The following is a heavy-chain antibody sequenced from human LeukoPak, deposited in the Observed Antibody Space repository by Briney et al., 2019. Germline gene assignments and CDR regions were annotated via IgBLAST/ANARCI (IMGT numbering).Heavy chain of an antibody. CDR3: AKLYNWNDAPFDY. CDR1: GFTFSSHG. V-gene: IGHV3-23*01. D-gene: IGHD1-20*01. CDR2: ISGSGGTT. J-gene: IGHJ4*02. Sequence: GGSLRLSCAASGFTFSSHGMSWVRQAPGKGLEWVSAISGSGGTTYYADSVKGRFTISRDNSKNTLYLQMNSLRAEDTAVYYCAKLYNWNDAPFDYWGQGTLVTVSS.